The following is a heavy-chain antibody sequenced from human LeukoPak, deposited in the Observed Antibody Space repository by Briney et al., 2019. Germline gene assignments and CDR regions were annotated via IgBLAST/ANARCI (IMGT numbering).Heavy chain of an antibody. V-gene: IGHV4-31*03. CDR1: GGSISSGGYY. D-gene: IGHD4-17*01. Sequence: SETLSLTCTISGGSISSGGYYRSWIRQHPGKGLEWIGYMYYGGSTYYNPSLKSRVTMSTSTCKNQFSLNLSSVTAADTAVYYCARSPTTVTTNWFDSWGQGILVTVSS. J-gene: IGHJ5*01. CDR3: ARSPTTVTTNWFDS. CDR2: MYYGGST.